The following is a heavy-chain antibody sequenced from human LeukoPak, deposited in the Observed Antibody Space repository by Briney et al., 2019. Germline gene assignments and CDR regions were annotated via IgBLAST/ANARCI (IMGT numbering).Heavy chain of an antibody. D-gene: IGHD3-22*01. Sequence: GGSLRLSCAASGFTFSNYAMSWVRQAPGMGLEWVSGISDSGGTTYYADSVKGRFTISRDNAKNSLYLQMNSLRAEDTAVYYCAREGYYDSSGYRDYWGQGTLVTVSS. CDR1: GFTFSNYA. CDR2: ISDSGGTT. V-gene: IGHV3-23*01. CDR3: AREGYYDSSGYRDY. J-gene: IGHJ4*02.